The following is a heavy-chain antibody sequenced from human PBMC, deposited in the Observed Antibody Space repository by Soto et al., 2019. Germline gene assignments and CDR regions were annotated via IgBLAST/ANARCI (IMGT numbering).Heavy chain of an antibody. J-gene: IGHJ5*02. CDR2: IIPIFGTA. D-gene: IGHD5-12*01. CDR1: GYTFTSYG. CDR3: AGGGYDLNWFDP. V-gene: IGHV1-69*13. Sequence: GASVKVSCKASGYTFTSYGISWVRQAPGQGLEWMGGIIPIFGTANYAQKFQGRVTITADESTSTAYMELSSLRSEDTAVYYCAGGGYDLNWFDPWGQGTLVTVSS.